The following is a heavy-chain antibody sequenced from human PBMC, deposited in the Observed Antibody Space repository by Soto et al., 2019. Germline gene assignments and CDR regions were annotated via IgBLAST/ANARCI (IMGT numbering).Heavy chain of an antibody. CDR2: IHHTGST. CDR1: GGPISTPGYY. V-gene: IGHV4-31*03. J-gene: IGHJ4*02. CDR3: ATGQTAATGRFGELEY. D-gene: IGHD3-10*01. Sequence: QVQLQESGPGLMKPSQTLSLSCSVSGGPISTPGYYXSWIRQSPEKGLEWMGYIHHTGSTNHNPSLRGRLSMXXXXXXXXXXXXLISVTAADTAVYFCATGQTAATGRFGELEYWGQGTQVTVSS.